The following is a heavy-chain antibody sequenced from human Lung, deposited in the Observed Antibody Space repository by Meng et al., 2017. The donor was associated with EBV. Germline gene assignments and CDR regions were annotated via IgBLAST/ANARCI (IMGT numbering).Heavy chain of an antibody. J-gene: IGHJ4*02. Sequence: QVQLQQWGAGLLKPSETLSLTSAVYGGSFSGSFSGYYWSWIRQAPGKGLEWIGEINDSGSTDYNPSLKSRLTISVVRSKSQFSLELSSVTAADTAVYYCARGLWYYDRGGYFDNWGRGTLVTVSS. CDR1: GGSFSGSFSGYY. CDR2: INDSGST. D-gene: IGHD3-22*01. CDR3: ARGLWYYDRGGYFDN. V-gene: IGHV4-34*01.